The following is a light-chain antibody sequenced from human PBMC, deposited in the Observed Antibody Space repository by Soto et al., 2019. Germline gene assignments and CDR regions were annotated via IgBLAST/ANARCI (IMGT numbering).Light chain of an antibody. CDR3: SSYIGTNNFVM. CDR2: EVS. J-gene: IGLJ3*02. Sequence: QSALTQPPSASGSPGQSVTISCTGTNTDVGGHKYVSWYQHHPGKPPKLIIYEVSERPSGVPDRFSGSKSGSAASLTVSGLQADDEAIYYCSSYIGTNNFVMFGGGTKLTVL. V-gene: IGLV2-8*01. CDR1: NTDVGGHKY.